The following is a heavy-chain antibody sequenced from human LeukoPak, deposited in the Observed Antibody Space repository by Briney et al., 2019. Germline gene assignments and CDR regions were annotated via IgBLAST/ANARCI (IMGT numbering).Heavy chain of an antibody. J-gene: IGHJ4*02. CDR2: IQSNSGGT. Sequence: ASVKVSCKASGYTFTGYYIHWVRQAPGQGLEWTGWIQSNSGGTNYAQKFQGRVTMTRDTSISTAYMELSRLISDDTAVYYCGRGHPVVPAAVPDYWGQGTLVTVSS. D-gene: IGHD2-2*02. CDR1: GYTFTGYY. CDR3: GRGHPVVPAAVPDY. V-gene: IGHV1-2*02.